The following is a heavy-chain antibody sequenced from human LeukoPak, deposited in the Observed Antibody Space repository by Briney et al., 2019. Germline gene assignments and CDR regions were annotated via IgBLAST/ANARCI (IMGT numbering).Heavy chain of an antibody. Sequence: ASVKVSCKASGYTFTSYDINWVRQATGQGLKWMGWMNPNSGNTGYAQKFQGRVTITRNTSISTAYMELSSLRSEDTAVYYCARGIVVVPAAIFGAFDIWGQGTMVTVSS. V-gene: IGHV1-8*03. CDR1: GYTFTSYD. CDR3: ARGIVVVPAAIFGAFDI. J-gene: IGHJ3*02. CDR2: MNPNSGNT. D-gene: IGHD2-2*02.